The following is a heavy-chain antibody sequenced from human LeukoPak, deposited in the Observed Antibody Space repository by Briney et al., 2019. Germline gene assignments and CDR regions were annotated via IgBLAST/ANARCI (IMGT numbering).Heavy chain of an antibody. Sequence: PGGSLRLPCTASGFTFSSYAMHWVRQAPGKGLEWVAVISYDGSNKYYADSVKGRFTISRDNSKNTLYLQMNSLRAEDTAVYYCARARISWYDVGYWGQGTLVTVSS. CDR1: GFTFSSYA. CDR2: ISYDGSNK. J-gene: IGHJ4*02. CDR3: ARARISWYDVGY. V-gene: IGHV3-30-3*01. D-gene: IGHD1-1*01.